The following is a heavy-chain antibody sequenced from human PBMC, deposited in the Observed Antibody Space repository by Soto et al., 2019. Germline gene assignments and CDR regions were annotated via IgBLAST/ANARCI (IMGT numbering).Heavy chain of an antibody. J-gene: IGHJ4*02. V-gene: IGHV3-21*01. CDR2: ITSSSSYI. CDR3: ATGGEFFDY. D-gene: IGHD3-10*01. Sequence: VGSLRLSGAASGFTFSSYTLNWVRQAPGKGLEWVSSITSSSSYIYYADSVKGRFTISRDNAKNSLYLQMNSLRAEDTAVYFCATGGEFFDYWGQETLVTVSS. CDR1: GFTFSSYT.